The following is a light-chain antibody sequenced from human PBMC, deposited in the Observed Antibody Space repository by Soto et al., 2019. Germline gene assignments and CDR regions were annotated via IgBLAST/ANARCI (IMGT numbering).Light chain of an antibody. J-gene: IGKJ2*01. CDR1: QSVSSRY. CDR2: GAS. V-gene: IGKV3-20*01. Sequence: EIVLTQSPGTLSLSPGERATLSCMASQSVSSRYLAWYQQKPGQAPRPLIYGASSRAAGIPDTFSSSGSGTDFTLAISRLQPDDVAVYYCQPYDNSPPWTFGQGTKLEIE. CDR3: QPYDNSPPWT.